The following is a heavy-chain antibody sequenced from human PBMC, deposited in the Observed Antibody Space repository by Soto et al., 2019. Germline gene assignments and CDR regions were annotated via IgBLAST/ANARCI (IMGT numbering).Heavy chain of an antibody. CDR2: IFYNGGT. D-gene: IGHD1-26*01. J-gene: IGHJ1*01. CDR1: GGSVNSGGYY. Sequence: PSETLSLTCTVSGGSVNSGGYYWSWIRQPPGKGLEWIGFIFYNGGTSYNPSLGSRVTISADTSKTLFSLNLNFVTAADTAVYYCARAGHGPTRFYFPTGGPGTLLTVFS. V-gene: IGHV4-61*03. CDR3: ARAGHGPTRFYFPT.